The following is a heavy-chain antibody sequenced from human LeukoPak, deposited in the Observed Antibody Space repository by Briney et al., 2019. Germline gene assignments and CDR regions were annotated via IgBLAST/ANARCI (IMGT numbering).Heavy chain of an antibody. CDR2: ISSSSYI. J-gene: IGHJ4*02. D-gene: IGHD2-21*01. CDR1: GFTFSTYI. V-gene: IGHV3-21*01. CDR3: ARDRLSIPFDY. Sequence: GGSLRLSCAASGFTFSTYIMNWVRQAPGKGLEWVSSISSSSYIYYADSVKGRFTISRDNAKNSLYLQMNSLRAEDTAVYYCARDRLSIPFDYWGQGTLVTVSS.